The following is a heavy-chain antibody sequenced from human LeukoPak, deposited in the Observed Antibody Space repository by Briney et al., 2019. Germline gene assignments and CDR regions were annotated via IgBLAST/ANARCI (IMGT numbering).Heavy chain of an antibody. CDR2: IYWSDDK. D-gene: IGHD6-13*01. Sequence: KVSGPTLVKPTQTLTLTCTFSGFSLSTTGVGVGWIRQPPGKALGWLTLIYWSDDKRYSPSLKSRLTITKDTSKNQVVLTMTNMDPADTATYYCVRSNSSCPGDFWGQGTLVTVSS. V-gene: IGHV2-5*01. CDR1: GFSLSTTGVG. J-gene: IGHJ4*02. CDR3: VRSNSSCPGDF.